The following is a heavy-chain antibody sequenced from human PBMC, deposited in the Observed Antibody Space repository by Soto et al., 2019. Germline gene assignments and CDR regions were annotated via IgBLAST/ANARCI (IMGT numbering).Heavy chain of an antibody. D-gene: IGHD2-2*01. CDR3: ARTEATSWSFCYYGMDV. Sequence: QVQLQESGPGLVKPSETLSLTCTVSGGPIGSYYWSWIRQSPGKGLEWIWCVYYSDRTNYNPSLKSRVTLSLDRSKYQFSLSLSSVSASYTGVYYCARTEATSWSFCYYGMDVWGQGTAVAVSS. J-gene: IGHJ6*02. CDR1: GGPIGSYY. V-gene: IGHV4-59*01. CDR2: VYYSDRT.